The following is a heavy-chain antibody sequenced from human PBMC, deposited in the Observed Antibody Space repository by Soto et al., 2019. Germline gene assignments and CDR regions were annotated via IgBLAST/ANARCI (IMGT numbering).Heavy chain of an antibody. D-gene: IGHD3-9*01. Sequence: GGSLRLSCVGSGFTFRSYTMSWVRQAPGKGLEWVSGISDSGTSASYADSVKGRFTISRDNSKNTLYLDLKGLRAEDTAMYYCAKDADVLRNFDWSYYFDAWGQGAPVTVS. J-gene: IGHJ5*02. CDR1: GFTFRSYT. V-gene: IGHV3-23*01. CDR2: ISDSGTSA. CDR3: AKDADVLRNFDWSYYFDA.